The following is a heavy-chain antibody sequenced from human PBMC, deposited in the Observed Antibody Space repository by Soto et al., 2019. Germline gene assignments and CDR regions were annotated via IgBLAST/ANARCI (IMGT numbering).Heavy chain of an antibody. CDR1: GFTFRSYV. V-gene: IGHV3-30*19. Sequence: QVQLVESGGGVVQPGTSLRLSCVGSGFTFRSYVIHWVRQAPGKGLEWVALTSYDGSGKYYGDSVRGRFTISRDNSRNTVDLQMDSMIIEYTALYYWERWGTTGGLDVWGQGTLVSVSS. J-gene: IGHJ1*01. CDR3: ERWGTTGGLDV. CDR2: TSYDGSGK. D-gene: IGHD3-16*01.